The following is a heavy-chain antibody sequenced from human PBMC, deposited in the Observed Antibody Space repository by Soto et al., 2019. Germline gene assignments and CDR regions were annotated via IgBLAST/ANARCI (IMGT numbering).Heavy chain of an antibody. CDR2: TYYRSKWYN. CDR3: ARGKDGSIDY. V-gene: IGHV6-1*01. Sequence: TLSLTCAVSGDSVSSNSDTWNWIRQSPSRGLEWLGRTYYRSKWYNEYAVSVKSRVTINPDTSKNQFSLQLSSVTPEDTAVYYCARGKDGSIDYWGQGTLVTVSS. CDR1: GDSVSSNSDT. J-gene: IGHJ4*02. D-gene: IGHD5-12*01.